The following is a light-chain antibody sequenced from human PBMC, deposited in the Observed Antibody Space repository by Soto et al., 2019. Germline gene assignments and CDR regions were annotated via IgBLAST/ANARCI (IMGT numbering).Light chain of an antibody. Sequence: EIVLTQSPGTLSLSPGERATLSCRASQSVSNNYLAWYQQKPGQAPRLLIYGASNRATGIPDRFSGSGSGTDFTLTISSLEPEDFAVYYCQQRSNWPPGLTFGGGTKVDIK. CDR1: QSVSNNY. J-gene: IGKJ4*01. V-gene: IGKV3D-20*02. CDR3: QQRSNWPPGLT. CDR2: GAS.